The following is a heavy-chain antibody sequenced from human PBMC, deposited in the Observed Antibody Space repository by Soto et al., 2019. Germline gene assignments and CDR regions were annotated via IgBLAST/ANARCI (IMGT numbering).Heavy chain of an antibody. CDR2: IPYDGSNI. V-gene: IGHV3-30*18. D-gene: IGHD2-21*02. CDR1: GLTFRSYG. CDR3: AKDARLRDGDCSVADY. J-gene: IGHJ4*02. Sequence: QVQLVESGGGVFQPGRSLRLSCAASGLTFRSYGMHWVRQAPGKGLEWVAAIPYDGSNIYYEDSVKGRLTISRDNSKNTLYLQMNSLRAEDTAVYYCAKDARLRDGDCSVADYWGQGTLVTVSS.